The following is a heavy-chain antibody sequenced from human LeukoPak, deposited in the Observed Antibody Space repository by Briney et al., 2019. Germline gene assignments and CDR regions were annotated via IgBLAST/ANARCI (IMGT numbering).Heavy chain of an antibody. D-gene: IGHD1-26*01. CDR3: AKAASSTTRYFDY. J-gene: IGHJ4*02. CDR2: LSTSGGST. CDR1: GFTFSSYA. Sequence: GGSLRLSCAASGFTFSSYAMSWVRQAPGKGLEWVSALSTSGGSTYYADSVKGRFTISRDNSKNTLYLQMDSLRAEDTAVYYCAKAASSTTRYFDYWGQGTLVTVSS. V-gene: IGHV3-23*01.